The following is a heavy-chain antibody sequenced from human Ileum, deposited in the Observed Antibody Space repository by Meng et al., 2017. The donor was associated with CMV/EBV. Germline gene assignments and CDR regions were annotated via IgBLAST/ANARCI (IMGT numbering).Heavy chain of an antibody. CDR2: IYHSGST. CDR1: GSISSSHW. CDR3: ASRNYYDSSGYPHYFDY. D-gene: IGHD3-22*01. V-gene: IGHV4-4*02. Sequence: GSISSSHWWSWVRQPPGKGLEWIGEIYHSGSTNYNPSLKSRVTISVDKSKNQFSLKLSSVTAADTAVYYCASRNYYDSSGYPHYFDYWGQGTLVTVSS. J-gene: IGHJ4*02.